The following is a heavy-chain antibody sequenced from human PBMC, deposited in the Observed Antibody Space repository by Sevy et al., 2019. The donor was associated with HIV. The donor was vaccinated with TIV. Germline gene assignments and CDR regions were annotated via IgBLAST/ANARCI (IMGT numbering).Heavy chain of an antibody. CDR3: ASRSPLLWFGDTYYFDY. V-gene: IGHV3-48*02. Sequence: GGSLRLSCAASGFTFSSYSMNWVHQAPGKGLEWVSYISSSSSTIYYADSVKGRFTISRDNAKNSLYLQMNSLRDEDTAVYYCASRSPLLWFGDTYYFDYWGQGTLVTVSS. D-gene: IGHD3-10*01. CDR2: ISSSSSTI. J-gene: IGHJ4*02. CDR1: GFTFSSYS.